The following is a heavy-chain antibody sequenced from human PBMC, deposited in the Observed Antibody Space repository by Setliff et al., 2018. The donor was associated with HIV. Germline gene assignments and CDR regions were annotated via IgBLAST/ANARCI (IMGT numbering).Heavy chain of an antibody. CDR2: IHHSGTT. Sequence: SETLSLTCAVSGYSITTGYQWGWIRQSPGKGPEWIGSIHHSGTTYYNPSLKSRVTISVETSKNQFSLKLSSVTAADTAVYYCARAEQLALGDYYYMDVWGKGTTVTVSS. CDR1: GYSITTGYQ. J-gene: IGHJ6*03. D-gene: IGHD6-6*01. V-gene: IGHV4-38-2*01. CDR3: ARAEQLALGDYYYMDV.